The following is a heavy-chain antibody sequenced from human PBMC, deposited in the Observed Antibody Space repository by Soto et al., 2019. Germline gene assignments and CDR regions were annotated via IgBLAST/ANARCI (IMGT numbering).Heavy chain of an antibody. J-gene: IGHJ4*02. CDR3: ARVVSGVVVAAIDY. V-gene: IGHV4-34*01. CDR1: GGSFSGYY. Sequence: SETLSLTCAVYGGSFSGYYWSWIRQPPGKGLEWIGEINHSGSTNYNPSLKSRVTISVDTSKNQFSLKLSSVTAADTAVYYCARVVSGVVVAAIDYWGQGTLVTVSS. CDR2: INHSGST. D-gene: IGHD2-15*01.